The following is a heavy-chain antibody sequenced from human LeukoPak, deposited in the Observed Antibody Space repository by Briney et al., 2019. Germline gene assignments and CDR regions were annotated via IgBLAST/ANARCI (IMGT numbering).Heavy chain of an antibody. D-gene: IGHD2-2*01. J-gene: IGHJ6*03. CDR3: ARTTEGYCSSASCFGFSYSYYMDV. CDR1: GGSISSYY. CDR2: IYYSGST. Sequence: SETLSLTCTVSGGSISSYYWSWIRQPAGKGLEWIGYIYYSGSTNYNPSLKSRVTISVDTSKNQFSLKLSSVIAADTAVYYCARTTEGYCSSASCFGFSYSYYMDVWGKGTTVTISS. V-gene: IGHV4-59*01.